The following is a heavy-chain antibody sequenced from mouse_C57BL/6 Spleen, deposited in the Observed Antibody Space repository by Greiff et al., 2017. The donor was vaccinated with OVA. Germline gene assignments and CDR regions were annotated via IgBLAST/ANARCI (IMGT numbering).Heavy chain of an antibody. Sequence: EVQGVESGGDLVKPGGSLKLSCAASGFTFSSYGMSWVRQTPDKRLEWVATISSGGSYTYYPDSVKGRFTISRDNANNTLYLHMSSLKSEDTAMYYCARWWGAYWGQGTLVTVSA. CDR3: ARWWGAY. CDR2: ISSGGSYT. V-gene: IGHV5-6*01. D-gene: IGHD1-1*02. J-gene: IGHJ3*01. CDR1: GFTFSSYG.